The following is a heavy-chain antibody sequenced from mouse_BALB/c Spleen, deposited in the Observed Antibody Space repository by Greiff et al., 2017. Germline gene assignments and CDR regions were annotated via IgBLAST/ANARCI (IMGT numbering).Heavy chain of an antibody. CDR1: GFTFSSFG. J-gene: IGHJ2*01. CDR3: ARSPLGYFDY. CDR2: ISSGSSTI. D-gene: IGHD3-3*01. V-gene: IGHV5-17*02. Sequence: EVQLVESGGGLVQPGGSRKLSCAASGFTFSSFGMHWVRQAPEKGLEWVAYISSGSSTIYYADTVKGRFTISRDNPKNTLFLQMTSLRSEDTAMYYCARSPLGYFDYWGQGTTLTVSS.